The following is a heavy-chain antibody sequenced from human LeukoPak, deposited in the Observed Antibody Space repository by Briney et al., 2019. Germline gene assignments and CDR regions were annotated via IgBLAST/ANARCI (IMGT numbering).Heavy chain of an antibody. V-gene: IGHV3-48*04. CDR1: GFSISDNN. J-gene: IGHJ5*02. Sequence: GGSLRLSCAASGFSISDNNMNWVRQAPGKGLEWVSYISGGSRTIYYADSVEGRFTISRVNAKNSVFLQMNSLRAEDTAVYYCARSATYNWFDPWGQGTLVIVAS. CDR3: ARSATYNWFDP. D-gene: IGHD1-26*01. CDR2: ISGGSRTI.